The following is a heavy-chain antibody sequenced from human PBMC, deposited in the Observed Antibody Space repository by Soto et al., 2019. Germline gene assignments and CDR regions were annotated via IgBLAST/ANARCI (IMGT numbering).Heavy chain of an antibody. D-gene: IGHD3-22*01. CDR1: GFTFSSYD. Sequence: GGSLRLSCAASGFTFSSYDMHWVRQATGKGLEWVSAIGTAGDTYYPGSVKGRFTISRENAKNSLYLQMNSLRAEDTAVYYCARTRPYYYDSSGYYPNALDYWGQGTLVTVSS. CDR2: IGTAGDT. J-gene: IGHJ4*02. V-gene: IGHV3-13*01. CDR3: ARTRPYYYDSSGYYPNALDY.